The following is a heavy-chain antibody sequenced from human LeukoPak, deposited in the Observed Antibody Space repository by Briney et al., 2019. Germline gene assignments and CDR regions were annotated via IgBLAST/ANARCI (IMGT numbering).Heavy chain of an antibody. D-gene: IGHD2/OR15-2a*01. CDR3: AREISAAGWFDP. Sequence: GGSLRLSCAASGFTYSSYAMHWARQAPGKGLEYVSAISSNGGSTYYANSVKGRFTISRDNFRNTLFLQMGSLTAEDMAVYYCAREISAAGWFDPWGQGTLVTVSS. J-gene: IGHJ5*02. CDR1: GFTYSSYA. V-gene: IGHV3-64*01. CDR2: ISSNGGST.